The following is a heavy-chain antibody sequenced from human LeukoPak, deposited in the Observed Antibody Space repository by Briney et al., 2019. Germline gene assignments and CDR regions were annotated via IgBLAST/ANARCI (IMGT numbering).Heavy chain of an antibody. D-gene: IGHD5-24*01. CDR2: IYHSGST. CDR1: GGSISSSNW. CDR3: ARAPSRDGYNFDY. J-gene: IGHJ4*02. Sequence: SGTLSLTCAVSGGSISSSNWWSWVRQPPGKGLEWIGEIYHSGSTNYNPSLRSRVTISVDTSKNHFSLKLSSVTAADTAVYYCARAPSRDGYNFDYWGQGTLVTVSS. V-gene: IGHV4-4*02.